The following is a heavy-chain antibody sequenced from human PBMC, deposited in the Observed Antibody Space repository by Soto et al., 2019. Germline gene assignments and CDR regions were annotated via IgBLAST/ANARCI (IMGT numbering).Heavy chain of an antibody. CDR2: SANEADRYIT. CDR1: GYSFSGHY. D-gene: IGHD2-21*01. Sequence: EVQLVESGGDLVQPVGSLRLSCAVSGYSFSGHYMDWVRQAPGKGLEWVARSANEADRYITDYAASVKGRFTISRDESENSLYLQMMGLTTEDTAVYYCARAAYLHGLDVWGQGTTVTVSS. J-gene: IGHJ6*02. CDR3: ARAAYLHGLDV. V-gene: IGHV3-72*01.